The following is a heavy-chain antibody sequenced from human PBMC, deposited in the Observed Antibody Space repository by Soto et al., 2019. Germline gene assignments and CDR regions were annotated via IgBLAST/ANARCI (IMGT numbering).Heavy chain of an antibody. J-gene: IGHJ4*02. CDR2: INAGNGNT. CDR3: ERAIRPPHYYFDY. V-gene: IGHV1-3*01. CDR1: GYTFTSYA. Sequence: ASVKVSCKASGYTFTSYAMHWVRQAPGQRLEWMGWINAGNGNTKYSQKFQGRVTITRDTSASTAYMELSSLRSEDTAVYYCERAIRPPHYYFDYWGQGTLVTVSS.